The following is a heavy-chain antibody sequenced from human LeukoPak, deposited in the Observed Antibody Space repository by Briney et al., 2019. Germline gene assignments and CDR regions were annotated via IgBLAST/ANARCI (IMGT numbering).Heavy chain of an antibody. D-gene: IGHD5-24*01. CDR1: GGSVSSGSYY. Sequence: SETLSLTCTVSGGSVSSGSYYWSWIRQPPGKGLEWIGCIYYSGSTNYNPPLKSRVTISVDTSKNQFSLKLSSVTAADTAVYYCARVRRDGYNRPFDYWGQGTLVTVSS. J-gene: IGHJ4*02. CDR3: ARVRRDGYNRPFDY. CDR2: IYYSGST. V-gene: IGHV4-61*01.